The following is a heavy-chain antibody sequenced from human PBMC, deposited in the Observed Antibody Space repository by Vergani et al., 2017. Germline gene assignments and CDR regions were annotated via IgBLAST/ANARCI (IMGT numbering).Heavy chain of an antibody. Sequence: EVQLVESGGGLVQPGRSLRLSCAASGFTFDDYAMHWVRQAPGKGLEWVSGISWNSGSIGYADSVKGRFTISRDNAKNSLYLQMNSLRAEDTALYYCAKDVTIFGVVTGGLDPWGQATLVTVSS. CDR1: GFTFDDYA. CDR3: AKDVTIFGVVTGGLDP. CDR2: ISWNSGSI. V-gene: IGHV3-9*01. J-gene: IGHJ5*02. D-gene: IGHD3-3*01.